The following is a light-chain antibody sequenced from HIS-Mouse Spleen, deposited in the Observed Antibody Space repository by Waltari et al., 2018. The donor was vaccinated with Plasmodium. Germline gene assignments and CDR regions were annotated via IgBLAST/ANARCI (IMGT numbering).Light chain of an antibody. J-gene: IGLJ2*01. Sequence: QSALTQPASVSGSPGQSITISCTRTSSDVGGYNYVSWYHQHQGKAPKLMIYEVSNRPSGVANRFSGSKSGNTASLTISGLQAEDEADYYCSSYTSSSTRVFGGGTKLTVL. CDR1: SSDVGGYNY. V-gene: IGLV2-14*01. CDR3: SSYTSSSTRV. CDR2: EVS.